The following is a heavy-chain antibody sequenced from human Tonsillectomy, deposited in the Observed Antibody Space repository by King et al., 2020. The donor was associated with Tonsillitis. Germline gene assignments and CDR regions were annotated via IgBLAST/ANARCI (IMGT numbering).Heavy chain of an antibody. Sequence: VQLVESGGGVVQPGRFLRLSCASSGFTFSSYAMHWVRQSPGKGLDWVAVISHDVSNTYYTYSVKGLFTISIDNSKNTLFLQMNGLRTEDTTLYYLANDPAAQDHFDYWGQGDLVTVSS. J-gene: IGHJ4*02. V-gene: IGHV3-30-3*02. CDR2: ISHDVSNT. CDR1: GFTFSSYA. CDR3: ANDPAAQDHFDY.